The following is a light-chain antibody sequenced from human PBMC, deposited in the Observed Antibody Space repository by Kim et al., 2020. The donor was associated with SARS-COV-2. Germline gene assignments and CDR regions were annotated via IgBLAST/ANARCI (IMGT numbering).Light chain of an antibody. V-gene: IGKV3-20*01. CDR1: QSVSGSY. CDR3: QQYGSSPAS. Sequence: EIVLTQSPGTLSLSPGERATLSCRASQSVSGSYFAWYQQGPGQAPRLLVYGASNRATGIPDRFSGSGSGTDYTLTISRLEPEDFAVYYCQQYGSSPASFGGGTKVDIK. CDR2: GAS. J-gene: IGKJ4*01.